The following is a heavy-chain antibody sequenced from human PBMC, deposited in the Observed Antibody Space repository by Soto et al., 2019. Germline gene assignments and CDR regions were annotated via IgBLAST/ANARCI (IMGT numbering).Heavy chain of an antibody. CDR1: GYTFTTNG. D-gene: IGHD6-19*01. V-gene: IGHV1-18*01. CDR2: ISAYNGDT. Sequence: ASVKVSCKASGYTFTTNGLSWVRQAPGQGLEWMGWISAYNGDTKYAPKFQGRLTMTTDTSTSTGYLELRSLTPDDTAVFYCPRASRLVASSPIPRARCDPWGQGTLVNVSS. CDR3: PRASRLVASSPIPRARCDP. J-gene: IGHJ5*02.